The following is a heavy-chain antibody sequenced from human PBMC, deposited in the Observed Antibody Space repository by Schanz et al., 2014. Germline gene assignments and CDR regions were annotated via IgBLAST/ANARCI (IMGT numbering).Heavy chain of an antibody. CDR3: VKIGYTHWSLDD. CDR1: GFNFTDYY. D-gene: IGHD6-13*01. CDR2: INQAASVQ. J-gene: IGHJ4*02. Sequence: VRLVESGGGLVKPGGSLSLSCAASGFNFTDYYMNWVRQAPGKGLEWVAAINQAASVQYYVDSVKGRFTISRDDAKNSHYLQMNSLRVEDTAVFYCVKIGYTHWSLDDWGQGILVTVSS. V-gene: IGHV3-7*01.